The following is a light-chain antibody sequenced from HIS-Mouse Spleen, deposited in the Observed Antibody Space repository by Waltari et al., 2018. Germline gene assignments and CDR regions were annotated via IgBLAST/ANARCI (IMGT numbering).Light chain of an antibody. Sequence: QSVLTQPPSASGTPGQRVTISCSVSSSNLRRNYVYWYQQPPGTAPKLLIYRNNRRPSGVPDRFSGSKSGTSASLAISGLRSEDEADYYCAAWDDSLSGPVFGGGTKLTVL. V-gene: IGLV1-47*01. CDR2: RNN. CDR1: SSNLRRNY. CDR3: AAWDDSLSGPV. J-gene: IGLJ3*02.